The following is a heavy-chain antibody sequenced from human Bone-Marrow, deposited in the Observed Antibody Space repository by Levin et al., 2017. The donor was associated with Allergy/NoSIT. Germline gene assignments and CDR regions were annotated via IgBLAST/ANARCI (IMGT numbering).Heavy chain of an antibody. Sequence: LSLTCAASGFTFRSYGMHWVRQAPGKGLEWVAVIWYDGSNKYYADSVKGRFTISRDNSKNTLYLQMNSLRAEDTAVYYCAREAAAGTPYNWFDPWGQGTLVTVSS. CDR3: AREAAAGTPYNWFDP. V-gene: IGHV3-33*01. CDR2: IWYDGSNK. D-gene: IGHD6-13*01. J-gene: IGHJ5*02. CDR1: GFTFRSYG.